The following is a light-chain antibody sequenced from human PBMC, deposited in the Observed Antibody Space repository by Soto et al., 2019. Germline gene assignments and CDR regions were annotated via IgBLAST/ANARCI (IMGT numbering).Light chain of an antibody. CDR3: QQYNNWPPLT. Sequence: EIVMPPSPATLSVSPGKRATLSCRASQSVSTNLAWYQQKPGQAPRLLIYGASTRATGIPARFSGSGSGTEFTLTISSLQSEDFAVYYCQQYNNWPPLTFGGGTKVEIK. CDR1: QSVSTN. V-gene: IGKV3-15*01. J-gene: IGKJ4*01. CDR2: GAS.